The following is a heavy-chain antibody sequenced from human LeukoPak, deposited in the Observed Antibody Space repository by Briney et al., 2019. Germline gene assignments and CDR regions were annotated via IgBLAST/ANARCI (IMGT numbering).Heavy chain of an antibody. CDR1: GFTFRTYW. V-gene: IGHV3-74*01. CDR3: ARGSWSAAGTSIDY. J-gene: IGHJ4*02. CDR2: IESDGSST. Sequence: GGSLRLSCAASGFTFRTYWMNWVRQAPGKGLVWVSRIESDGSSTSYADSVKGRFPISRDNAANTLYLQMNSLRAEDTAVYYCARGSWSAAGTSIDYWGQGTLVTVSS. D-gene: IGHD6-13*01.